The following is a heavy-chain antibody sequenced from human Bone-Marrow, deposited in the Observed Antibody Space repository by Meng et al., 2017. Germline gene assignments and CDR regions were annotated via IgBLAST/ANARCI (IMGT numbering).Heavy chain of an antibody. J-gene: IGHJ6*02. CDR3: ARDSSSWYYYYYGMDV. V-gene: IGHV3-74*01. CDR1: GFTFDDYA. CDR2: INSDGSST. Sequence: GGSLRLSCAASGFTFDDYAMHWVRQAPGKGLVWVSRINSDGSSTSYADSVKGRFTISRDNAKNTLYLQMNSLRAEDTAVYYCARDSSSWYYYYYGMDVWGQGTTVTVSS. D-gene: IGHD6-13*01.